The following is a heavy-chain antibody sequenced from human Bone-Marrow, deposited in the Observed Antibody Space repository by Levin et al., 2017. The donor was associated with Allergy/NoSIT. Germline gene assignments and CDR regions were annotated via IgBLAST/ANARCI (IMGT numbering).Heavy chain of an antibody. D-gene: IGHD3-16*01. J-gene: IGHJ4*02. CDR3: ASGGGWYNHGYALDY. CDR1: GLTFRSYA. Sequence: RAGGSLRLSCVVSGLTFRSYAMHWVRQTPGKGLEWVAVISYDGSDKDYADSVKGRFTFSRDNSKNTLDLQMNSLRAEDTAVYYCASGGGWYNHGYALDYWGQGTLITVSS. V-gene: IGHV3-30*04. CDR2: ISYDGSDK.